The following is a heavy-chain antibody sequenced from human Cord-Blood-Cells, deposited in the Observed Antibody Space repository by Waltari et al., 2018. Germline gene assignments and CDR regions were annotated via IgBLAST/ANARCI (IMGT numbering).Heavy chain of an antibody. CDR2: MSSSSSTR. Sequence: EVQLVESGGGLVQPGGSLRLSCAASGFTFSSYSMNWVRQAPGKGLEWVSYMSSSSSTRYYADSVKGRFTISRDNAKNSLYLQMNSLRDEDTAVYYCARVTAVADWFDPWGQGTLVTVSS. D-gene: IGHD6-19*01. J-gene: IGHJ5*02. CDR3: ARVTAVADWFDP. CDR1: GFTFSSYS. V-gene: IGHV3-48*02.